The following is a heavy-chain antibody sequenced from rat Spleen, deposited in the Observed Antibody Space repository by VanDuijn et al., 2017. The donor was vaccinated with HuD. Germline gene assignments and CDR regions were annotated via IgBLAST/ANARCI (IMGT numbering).Heavy chain of an antibody. CDR1: GFSFGDYA. J-gene: IGHJ2*01. CDR2: IIYDGSST. D-gene: IGHD1-11*01. V-gene: IGHV5-17*01. CDR3: ARRVLRGYFDY. Sequence: EVQLVESGGGLVQPGRSLKFSCAASGFSFGDYAMAWVRQAPKKGLEWVATIIYDGSSTYYRDSVKGRFTISRDNAKNTLYLQMDSLTSEDTATYYCARRVLRGYFDYWGQGLMVTVSS.